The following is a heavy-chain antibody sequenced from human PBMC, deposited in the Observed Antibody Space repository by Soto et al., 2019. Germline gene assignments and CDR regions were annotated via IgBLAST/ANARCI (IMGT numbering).Heavy chain of an antibody. Sequence: LRLSCAASGFTFSSYAMSWVRQAPGKGLEWVSAISGSGGSTYYADSVKGRFTISRDNSKNTLYLQMNSLRAEDTAVYYCAKDQHDFWSGYSFDPWGQGTLVTVSS. CDR1: GFTFSSYA. CDR3: AKDQHDFWSGYSFDP. D-gene: IGHD3-3*01. V-gene: IGHV3-23*01. CDR2: ISGSGGST. J-gene: IGHJ5*02.